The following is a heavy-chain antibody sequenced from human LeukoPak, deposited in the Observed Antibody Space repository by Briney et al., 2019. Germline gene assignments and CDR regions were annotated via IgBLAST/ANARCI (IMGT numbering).Heavy chain of an antibody. D-gene: IGHD2-2*01. CDR2: ISSSSSYI. Sequence: GGSLRLSCAASGFTFSGYSMNWVRQAPGKGLEWVSSISSSSSYIYYADSVKGRFTISRDNAKNSLYLQMNSLRAEDTAVYYCARGIMAKDIVVVPAEAYYYGMDVWGQGTTVTVSS. V-gene: IGHV3-21*01. CDR3: ARGIMAKDIVVVPAEAYYYGMDV. CDR1: GFTFSGYS. J-gene: IGHJ6*02.